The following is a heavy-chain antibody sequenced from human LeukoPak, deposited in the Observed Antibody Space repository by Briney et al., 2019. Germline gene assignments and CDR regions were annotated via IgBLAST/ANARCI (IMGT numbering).Heavy chain of an antibody. D-gene: IGHD3-10*01. CDR2: ISYDGSNK. V-gene: IGHV3-30*18. J-gene: IGHJ6*03. CDR3: AKDLGPRRFGELLYHKKFGDYMDV. CDR1: GFTFSSYG. Sequence: GGSLRLSCAASGFTFSSYGMHWVRQAPGKGLEWVAVISYDGSNKYYADSVKGRFTISRDNSKNTLYLQMNSLRAEDTAVYYCAKDLGPRRFGELLYHKKFGDYMDVWGKGTTVTISS.